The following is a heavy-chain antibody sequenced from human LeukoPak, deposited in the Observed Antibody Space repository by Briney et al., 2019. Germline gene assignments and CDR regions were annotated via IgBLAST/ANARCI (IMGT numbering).Heavy chain of an antibody. J-gene: IGHJ4*02. D-gene: IGHD3-22*01. Sequence: AGGSLRLSCAASGFTFSSYEMNWVRQAPGKGLEWASYISTGGGTIYYADSVMGRFTISRDNAKNSLYLQMNSLRAEDTAVYYCWSHYYNDRGYDYWGQGTLVTVSS. CDR3: WSHYYNDRGYDY. CDR1: GFTFSSYE. V-gene: IGHV3-48*03. CDR2: ISTGGGTI.